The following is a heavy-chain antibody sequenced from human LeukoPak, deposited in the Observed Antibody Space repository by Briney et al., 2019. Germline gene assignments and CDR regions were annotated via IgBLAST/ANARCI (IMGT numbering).Heavy chain of an antibody. J-gene: IGHJ4*02. V-gene: IGHV3-23*01. CDR1: GFTFTNYA. D-gene: IGHD1-14*01. Sequence: GGSLRLSCAASGFTFTNYAMSWVRQAPGKGLEWVSGISSSGANTYYADSVEGRFTISRDKSKNTLYLQMNSLRAEDTAVYYCAKSRPYTASYFDYWGQGTLVTVSS. CDR3: AKSRPYTASYFDY. CDR2: ISSSGANT.